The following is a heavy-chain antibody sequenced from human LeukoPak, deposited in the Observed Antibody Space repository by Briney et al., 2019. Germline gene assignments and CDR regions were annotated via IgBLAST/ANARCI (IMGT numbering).Heavy chain of an antibody. CDR1: GGTFSSYA. V-gene: IGHV1-69*04. J-gene: IGHJ4*02. CDR3: ARDPPQRAAAREGY. D-gene: IGHD6-13*01. CDR2: IIPILGIA. Sequence: GASVKVSCKASGGTFSSYAISWVRQAPGQGLEWMGRIIPILGIANYAQKFQGRVTITADKSTSTAYMELSSLRSEDTAVYYCARDPPQRAAAREGYWGQGTLVTVSS.